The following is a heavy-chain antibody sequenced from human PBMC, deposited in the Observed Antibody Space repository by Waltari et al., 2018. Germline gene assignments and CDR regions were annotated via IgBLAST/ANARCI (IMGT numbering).Heavy chain of an antibody. CDR2: LSGSGLI. CDR3: AKDEGNRRAPTFGMDV. V-gene: IGHV3-23*01. J-gene: IGHJ6*02. D-gene: IGHD3-10*01. Sequence: EMQLLASGGGLAQPGGSVRVSCAASGFTFPSSTLHWVRQAPGRGLEWLSLLSGSGLIDYADSVKGRFTISRDTSKNTVYLQMDSLRAEDTAVYYCAKDEGNRRAPTFGMDVWGRGTTVIVS. CDR1: GFTFPSST.